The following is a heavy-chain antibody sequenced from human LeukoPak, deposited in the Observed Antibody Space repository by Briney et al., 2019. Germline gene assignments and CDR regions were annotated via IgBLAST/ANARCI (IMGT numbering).Heavy chain of an antibody. CDR2: IYYSGST. D-gene: IGHD5-12*01. CDR1: GGSISSGGYY. CDR3: ARGGYSGYDSPRLDY. J-gene: IGHJ4*02. V-gene: IGHV4-31*03. Sequence: SETLSLTCTVSGGSISSGGYYWRWIRQHPGKGLEWIGYIYYSGSTYYNPSLKSRVTISVDTSKNQFSLKLSSVTAADTAVYYCARGGYSGYDSPRLDYWGQGTLVTVSS.